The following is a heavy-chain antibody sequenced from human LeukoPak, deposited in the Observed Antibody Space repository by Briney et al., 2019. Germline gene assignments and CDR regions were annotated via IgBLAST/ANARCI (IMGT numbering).Heavy chain of an antibody. CDR3: ARDREVRGVIITLHWFDP. CDR2: IIPIFGTA. J-gene: IGHJ5*02. Sequence: SVKVSCKASGGTFSSYAISWVRQAPGQGLEWMGGIIPIFGTANYAQKFQGRVTITADESTSTAYMELISLRSEDTAVYYCARDREVRGVIITLHWFDPWGQGTLVTVSS. CDR1: GGTFSSYA. D-gene: IGHD3-10*01. V-gene: IGHV1-69*13.